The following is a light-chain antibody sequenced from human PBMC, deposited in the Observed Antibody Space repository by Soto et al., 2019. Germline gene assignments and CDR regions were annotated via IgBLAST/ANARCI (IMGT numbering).Light chain of an antibody. CDR3: QQSYSTPRT. J-gene: IGKJ1*01. CDR1: QSISSY. CDR2: AAS. Sequence: DIQMTQSPSSLSASVGCRVTITCRSSQSISSYLNWYHQKPGKAPKLLIYAASSLQSGVPSRFSGSGSGTDFTLTISSLQHEDFATYYCQQSYSTPRTFGQGTKVDIK. V-gene: IGKV1-39*01.